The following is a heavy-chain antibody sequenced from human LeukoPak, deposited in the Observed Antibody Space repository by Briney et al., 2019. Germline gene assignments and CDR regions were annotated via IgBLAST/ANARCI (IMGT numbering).Heavy chain of an antibody. J-gene: IGHJ4*02. CDR2: IYYSGST. D-gene: IGHD3-10*01. V-gene: IGHV4-39*01. CDR3: ARRVSRSSQIDY. CDR1: GGSLISINYY. Sequence: SETLSLTCTVSGGSLISINYYWGWIRQPPGKGLEWIATIYYSGSTYYNPSLKSRVTISADTSKNQFSLNLSSVTAADTAVYYCARRVSRSSQIDYWGQGTLVTVSS.